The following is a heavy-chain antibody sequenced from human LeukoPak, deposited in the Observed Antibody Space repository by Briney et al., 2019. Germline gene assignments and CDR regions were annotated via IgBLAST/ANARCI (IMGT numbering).Heavy chain of an antibody. CDR2: ISWNSGSI. CDR3: AKAQSGYCTNGVCSPFDY. V-gene: IGHV3-9*01. CDR1: GFTFDDYA. J-gene: IGHJ4*02. D-gene: IGHD2-8*01. Sequence: GRPLRLSCAASGFTFDDYAMHWVRQAPGKGLEWVSGISWNSGSIGYADSVKGRFTISRDNAKNSLYLQMNSLRAEDTALYYCAKAQSGYCTNGVCSPFDYWGQGTLVTVSS.